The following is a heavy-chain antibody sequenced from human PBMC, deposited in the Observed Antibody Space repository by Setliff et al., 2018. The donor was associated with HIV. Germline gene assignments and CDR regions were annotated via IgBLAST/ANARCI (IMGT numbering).Heavy chain of an antibody. V-gene: IGHV4-38-2*01. CDR1: GYSINSGFS. CDR3: ARPRRVRSRAWYWFDI. J-gene: IGHJ5*02. D-gene: IGHD6-19*01. CDR2: TYQSGSI. Sequence: SETLSLTCAASGYSINSGFSRAWIRQPPGQGPQWIGSTYQSGSIYYHPSLQSRVTISVDSSKNQFSLNLFSVTAADTAVYYCARPRRVRSRAWYWFDIWGQGTLVTVSS.